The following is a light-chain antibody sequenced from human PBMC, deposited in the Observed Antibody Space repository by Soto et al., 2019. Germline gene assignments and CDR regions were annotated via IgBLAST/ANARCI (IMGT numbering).Light chain of an antibody. J-gene: IGLJ1*01. CDR3: SSYTSSSTYV. CDR1: SSEVGGYNY. V-gene: IGLV2-14*01. CDR2: DVS. Sequence: QSVLTQPASVSGSPGQSITISCTGTSSEVGGYNYFSWYQQHPGKAPKLMIYDVSNRPSGVSNRFSGSKSGNTASLSISGLQAEDEADYYCSSYTSSSTYVFGTGTKVTVL.